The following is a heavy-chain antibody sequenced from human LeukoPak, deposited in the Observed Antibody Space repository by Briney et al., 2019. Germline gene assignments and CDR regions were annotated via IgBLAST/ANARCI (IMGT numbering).Heavy chain of an antibody. CDR3: ARHDYGGNSGDY. CDR1: GFTFSTYS. D-gene: IGHD4-23*01. CDR2: IGSSSSTI. Sequence: GGSLRLSCAASGFTFSTYSMNWVRQAPGRGLEWVAYIGSSSSTIYYADSVKGRFTISRDNAKNSLYLQMNSLRDDDTAVYYCARHDYGGNSGDYWGRGTLVTVSS. J-gene: IGHJ4*02. V-gene: IGHV3-48*02.